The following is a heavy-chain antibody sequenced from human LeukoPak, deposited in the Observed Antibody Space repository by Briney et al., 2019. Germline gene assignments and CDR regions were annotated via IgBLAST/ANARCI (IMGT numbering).Heavy chain of an antibody. CDR1: GFTFSNYG. J-gene: IGHJ6*03. CDR2: IRYDGSEK. D-gene: IGHD6-13*01. CDR3: AKGAAGTYYYYYMDV. V-gene: IGHV3-30*02. Sequence: GGSLRLSCAASGFTFSNYGIHWVRQAPGTGLEWAAFIRYDGSEKYYADSVKGRFTISRDNAKNSLYLQMNSLRAEDMALYYCAKGAAGTYYYYYMDVWGKGTTVTVSS.